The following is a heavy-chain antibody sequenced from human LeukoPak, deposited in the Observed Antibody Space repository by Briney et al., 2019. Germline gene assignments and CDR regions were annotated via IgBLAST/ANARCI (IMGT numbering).Heavy chain of an antibody. J-gene: IGHJ4*02. CDR1: GYTFTDYY. Sequence: ASVKVSCKTSGYTFTDYYMQWVRQAPGQGLEWMGWISAYNGNTNYAQKLQGRVTMTTDTSTSTAYMELRSLRSDDTAVYYCARAVAAAGTIGYWGQGTLVTVSS. CDR3: ARAVAAAGTIGY. V-gene: IGHV1-18*04. CDR2: ISAYNGNT. D-gene: IGHD6-13*01.